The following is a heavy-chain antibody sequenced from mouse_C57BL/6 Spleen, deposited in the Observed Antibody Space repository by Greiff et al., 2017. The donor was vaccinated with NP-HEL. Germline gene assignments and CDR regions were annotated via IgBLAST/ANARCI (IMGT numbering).Heavy chain of an antibody. CDR1: GYTFTDYY. D-gene: IGHD2-4*01. J-gene: IGHJ4*01. CDR2: INPNNGGT. CDR3: IYYDYEKDAMDY. Sequence: VQLQQSGPELVKPGASVKISCKASGYTFTDYYMNWVKQSHGKSLEWIGDINPNNGGTSYHQKFKGKATLTVDKSSSTAYMELRSLTSEDSAVYYCIYYDYEKDAMDYWGQGTSVTVSS. V-gene: IGHV1-26*01.